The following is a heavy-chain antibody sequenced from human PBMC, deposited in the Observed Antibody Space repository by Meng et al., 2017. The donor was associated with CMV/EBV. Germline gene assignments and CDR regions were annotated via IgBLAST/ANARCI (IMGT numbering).Heavy chain of an antibody. D-gene: IGHD4-17*01. CDR2: INHSGST. CDR3: ARGHDYGDYALDY. Sequence: SETLSITCAVYGGSFSGYYWSWIRQPPGKGLEWIGEINHSGSTNYNPSLKSRVTISVDTSKNQFSLKLSSVTAADTAVYYCARGHDYGDYALDYWGQGTLVTVSS. J-gene: IGHJ4*02. CDR1: GGSFSGYY. V-gene: IGHV4-34*01.